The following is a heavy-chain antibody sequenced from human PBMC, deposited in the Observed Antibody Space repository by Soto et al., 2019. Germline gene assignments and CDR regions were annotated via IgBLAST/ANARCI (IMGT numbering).Heavy chain of an antibody. CDR3: ARDPYGGSAYFDH. J-gene: IGHJ4*02. CDR2: IYSGGST. Sequence: XGSLRVSFAASGFTVSSNYMSWVRQAPGKGLEWVSVIYSGGSTYYAESVKGRFTISRDNSKNTLYLQMNSLRAEDTAVYYCARDPYGGSAYFDHWGQGTLVTVSS. D-gene: IGHD2-15*01. V-gene: IGHV3-53*01. CDR1: GFTVSSNY.